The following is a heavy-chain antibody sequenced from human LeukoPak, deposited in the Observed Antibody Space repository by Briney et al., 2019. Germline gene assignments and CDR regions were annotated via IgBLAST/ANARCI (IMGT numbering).Heavy chain of an antibody. CDR2: IYYSGST. CDR3: ARPRGGYDAFDI. D-gene: IGHD3-16*01. CDR1: GGSISSSYKY. J-gene: IGHJ3*02. V-gene: IGHV4-61*01. Sequence: PSETLSLTCTVSGGSISSSYKYWGWIRQPPGKGLEWIGYIYYSGSTNYNPSLKSRVTISVDTFKNQFSLKLSSVTAADTAVYYCARPRGGYDAFDIWGQGTMVTVSS.